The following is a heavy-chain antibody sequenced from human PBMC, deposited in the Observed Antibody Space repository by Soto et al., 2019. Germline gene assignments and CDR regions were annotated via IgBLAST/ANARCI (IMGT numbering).Heavy chain of an antibody. CDR2: IYHGGTT. D-gene: IGHD6-19*01. Sequence: PSETLSLTCTVPGYSISSGSYWTWIRQPPGKGPEWIASIYHGGTTFYNPSLKSRITISVDTSNNQFSLKLTSVTAADTAVYYCARVHVMVVAGSTFDYWGHGTLVT. V-gene: IGHV4-38-2*02. CDR1: GYSISSGSY. J-gene: IGHJ4*01. CDR3: ARVHVMVVAGSTFDY.